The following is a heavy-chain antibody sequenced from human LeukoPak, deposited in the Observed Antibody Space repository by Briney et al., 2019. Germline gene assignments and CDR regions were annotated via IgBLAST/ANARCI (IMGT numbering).Heavy chain of an antibody. CDR2: ISYDGSNK. J-gene: IGHJ4*02. D-gene: IGHD3-9*01. CDR3: ARDKVDMDKILYYFDY. Sequence: GGSLRLSCAASGFTFSSYGMHWVRQAPGKGLEWVAVISYDGSNKYYADSVKGRFTISRDNSKNTLYLQMNSLRAEDTAVYYCARDKVDMDKILYYFDYWGQGTLVTVSS. V-gene: IGHV3-30*03. CDR1: GFTFSSYG.